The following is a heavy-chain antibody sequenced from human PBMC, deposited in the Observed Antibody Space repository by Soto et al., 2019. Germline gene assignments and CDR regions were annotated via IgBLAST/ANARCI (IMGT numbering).Heavy chain of an antibody. D-gene: IGHD3-10*01. CDR1: GFTFSSYA. Sequence: EVQLLESWGGLVQPGGSLRLSWAASGFTFSSYAMSWVRQAPGKGLEWVSAISGSGGSTYYADSVKGRFTISRDNSKNTLDLQMNRLRAEDTAVYYCAKDRGDGYFDAFDIWGQGTMVTVSS. CDR3: AKDRGDGYFDAFDI. J-gene: IGHJ3*02. CDR2: ISGSGGST. V-gene: IGHV3-23*01.